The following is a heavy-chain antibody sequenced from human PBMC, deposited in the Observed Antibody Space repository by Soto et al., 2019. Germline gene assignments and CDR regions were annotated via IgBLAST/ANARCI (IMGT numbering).Heavy chain of an antibody. CDR2: IYYSGST. D-gene: IGHD3-16*02. CDR3: ARQAAGGHYGWGSYRSGWFDP. CDR1: GGSISSSSYY. Sequence: PSETLSLTCTVSGGSISSSSYYWGWIRQPPGKGLEWIGSIYYSGSTYYNPSLKSRVTISVDTSKNQFSLKLSSVTAADTAVYYCARQAAGGHYGWGSYRSGWFDPWGQGTLVTVSS. J-gene: IGHJ5*02. V-gene: IGHV4-39*01.